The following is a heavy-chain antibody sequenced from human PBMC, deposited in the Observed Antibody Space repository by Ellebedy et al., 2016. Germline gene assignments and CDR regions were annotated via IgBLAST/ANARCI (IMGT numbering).Heavy chain of an antibody. CDR2: ILDDGNDK. CDR1: GFTFSRYG. D-gene: IGHD3-22*01. Sequence: GGSLRLXXAASGFTFSRYGIHWVRQAPGKGLEWVAAILDDGNDKNYRDSVKGRFTISRDNSKNRVYLQMNSLRVEDTAVYYCARVRSSGFYSNYDLDVWGQGTTVTVSS. J-gene: IGHJ6*02. V-gene: IGHV3-30*03. CDR3: ARVRSSGFYSNYDLDV.